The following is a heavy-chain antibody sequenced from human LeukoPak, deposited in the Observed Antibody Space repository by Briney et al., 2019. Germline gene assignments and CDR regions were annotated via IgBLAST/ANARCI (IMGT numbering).Heavy chain of an antibody. Sequence: SVKVSCKASGYTFTSYGISWVRQAPGQGLEGMGWISAYNGNTNYAQKLQGRVTMTTDTSTSTAYMELRSLRSDDTAVYYCARGKRLPIRFLEWLGNYYFDYWGQGTLVTVSS. CDR2: ISAYNGNT. CDR3: ARGKRLPIRFLEWLGNYYFDY. J-gene: IGHJ4*02. V-gene: IGHV1-18*01. CDR1: GYTFTSYG. D-gene: IGHD3-3*01.